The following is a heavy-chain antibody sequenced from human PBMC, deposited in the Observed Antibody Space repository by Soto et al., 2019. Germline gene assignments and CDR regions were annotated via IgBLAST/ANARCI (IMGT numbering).Heavy chain of an antibody. CDR1: GYTFSRYD. Sequence: QVQLVQSGAEVKKPGASVKLSCKTSGYTFSRYDINWVRQATGQGLEWMGWMNVNTGNTGYARGFQGRVTMTRNSSITTAYLELSSLTSEDTAVYYCARGFYDFWSGEAFDIWGQGTVVTVSS. V-gene: IGHV1-8*01. D-gene: IGHD3-3*01. CDR2: MNVNTGNT. CDR3: ARGFYDFWSGEAFDI. J-gene: IGHJ3*02.